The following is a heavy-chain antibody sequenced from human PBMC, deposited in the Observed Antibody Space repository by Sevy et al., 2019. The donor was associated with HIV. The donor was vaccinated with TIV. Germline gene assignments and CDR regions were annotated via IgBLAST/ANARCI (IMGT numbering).Heavy chain of an antibody. Sequence: GGSLRLSCATSGFSFNDYAMHWVRQAPGKGLEWVSGINWDGSEKDYADSVEGRFTISRNNDKKSLYLQMSSLRREDTAVYFCARGVFYLGSEDYYGKAGYDSWGPRTVVTVSS. D-gene: IGHD3-10*01. CDR2: INWDGSEK. CDR3: ARGVFYLGSEDYYGKAGYDS. CDR1: GFSFNDYA. J-gene: IGHJ4*02. V-gene: IGHV3-9*01.